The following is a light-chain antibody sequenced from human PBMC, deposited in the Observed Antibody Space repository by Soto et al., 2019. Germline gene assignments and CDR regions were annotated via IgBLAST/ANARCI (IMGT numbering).Light chain of an antibody. CDR3: RQSYSTTRT. V-gene: IGKV1-39*01. CDR1: QSIRSY. J-gene: IGKJ1*01. Sequence: IEVTQSPSSLAASVGDRVTITCRASQSIRSYLNWYQQKPGKAPKLLIYAASSLQSGVPSMFSSSGAGADCTRTISSLQPEDVATDYCRQSYSTTRTFGQGTKVDIK. CDR2: AAS.